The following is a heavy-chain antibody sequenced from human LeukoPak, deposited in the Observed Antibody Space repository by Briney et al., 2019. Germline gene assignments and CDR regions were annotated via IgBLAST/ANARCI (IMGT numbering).Heavy chain of an antibody. CDR1: GYTSSSAW. CDR3: ARGRYNRNY. Sequence: GGSLRLSCVASGYTSSSAWMSWVRPAPERGLESGANIKQVGSEKYYVESVRGGCTISRDNAKNSLYLQKNSLRAEDTAVYYCARGRYNRNYWGQGTLVTVSS. J-gene: IGHJ4*02. V-gene: IGHV3-7*01. D-gene: IGHD1-14*01. CDR2: IKQVGSEK.